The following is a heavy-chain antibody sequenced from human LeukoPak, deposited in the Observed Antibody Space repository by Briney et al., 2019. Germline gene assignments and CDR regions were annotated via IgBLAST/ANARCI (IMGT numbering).Heavy chain of an antibody. J-gene: IGHJ4*02. CDR1: GGSISSYY. CDR3: ARGNIAVASFDY. V-gene: IGHV4-59*01. Sequence: PSETLSLTCTVSGGSISSYYWSWIRQPPGKGLEWIGYIYYSGSTNYNPSLKSRVTISVDTSKNQFSLKLSSVTAADTAVYYCARGNIAVASFDYWGQGTLVTVSS. CDR2: IYYSGST. D-gene: IGHD6-19*01.